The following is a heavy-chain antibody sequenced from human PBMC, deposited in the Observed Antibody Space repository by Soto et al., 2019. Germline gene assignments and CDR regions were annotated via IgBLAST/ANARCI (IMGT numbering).Heavy chain of an antibody. D-gene: IGHD6-13*01. V-gene: IGHV1-24*01. J-gene: IGHJ3*02. CDR3: ATRYYSSSWYQDAFDI. Sequence: ASVKVSCKVSGYTLTELSMHWVRQAPGKGLEWMGGFDPEDVETIYAQKFQGRVTMTEDTSTDTAYMELSSLRSEDTAVYFCATRYYSSSWYQDAFDIWGQGTMVTVSS. CDR1: GYTLTELS. CDR2: FDPEDVET.